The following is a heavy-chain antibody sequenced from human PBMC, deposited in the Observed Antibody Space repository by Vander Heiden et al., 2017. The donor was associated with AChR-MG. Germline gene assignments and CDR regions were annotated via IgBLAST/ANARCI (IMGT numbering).Heavy chain of an antibody. CDR2: IYHTGNT. CDR3: TREGTAAAGTVDY. D-gene: IGHD6-13*01. V-gene: IGHV4-38-2*02. J-gene: IGHJ4*02. CDR1: SYSISSGYY. Sequence: QVQLQESGPGLVKPSETLSLTCAVSSYSISSGYYWGWIRPPPGKGREWIASIYHTGNTYYSPSLKSRVTISVDTYKNQFSLKLSSVTAADTAVYYCTREGTAAAGTVDYWGQGTLVTVSS.